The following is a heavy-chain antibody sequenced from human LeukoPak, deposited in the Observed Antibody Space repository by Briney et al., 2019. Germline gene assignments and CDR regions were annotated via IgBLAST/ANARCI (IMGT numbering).Heavy chain of an antibody. CDR2: INPSGGST. CDR3: ARDTYYYDSSGYPGATGFDP. V-gene: IGHV1-46*01. D-gene: IGHD3-22*01. Sequence: ASVTVSCKASGYTFTSYYMHWVRQAPGQGLEWMGIINPSGGSTNYAQKFQGRVTITADKSTSTAYMELSSLRSEDTAVYYCARDTYYYDSSGYPGATGFDPWGQGTLVTVSS. J-gene: IGHJ5*02. CDR1: GYTFTSYY.